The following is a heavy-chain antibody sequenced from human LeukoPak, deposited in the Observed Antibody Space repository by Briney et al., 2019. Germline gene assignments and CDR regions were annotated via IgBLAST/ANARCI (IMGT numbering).Heavy chain of an antibody. J-gene: IGHJ4*02. CDR2: ISSSSGTK. Sequence: GGSLRLSCAASGFTFGSYSMNWVRQVPGKGLEWVSHISSSSGTKNFADSVKGRFSISGDNAKNSVFLQMNSLRDDDTGVYYRARESNWNFDYWGQGTLVAVSS. CDR1: GFTFGSYS. D-gene: IGHD1-1*01. CDR3: ARESNWNFDY. V-gene: IGHV3-48*02.